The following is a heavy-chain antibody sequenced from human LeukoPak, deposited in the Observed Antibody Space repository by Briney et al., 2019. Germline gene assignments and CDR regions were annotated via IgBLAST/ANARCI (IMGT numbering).Heavy chain of an antibody. V-gene: IGHV3-7*01. CDR3: ARDRGYTSFDF. Sequence: PGGSLRLSCAAYGFSFSNSWMNWLRQAPGKGLEWVASTKPDGSQKYYVDSVKGRFFVSRDNVKDSLYLQMDSLRADDTAVYYCARDRGYTSFDFWSQGTLVAVSS. CDR1: GFSFSNSW. J-gene: IGHJ4*02. CDR2: TKPDGSQK. D-gene: IGHD5-18*01.